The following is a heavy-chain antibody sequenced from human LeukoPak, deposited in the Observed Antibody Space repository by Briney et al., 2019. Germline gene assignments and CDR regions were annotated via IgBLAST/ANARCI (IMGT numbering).Heavy chain of an antibody. J-gene: IGHJ4*02. CDR1: GYTFTSSA. CDR3: ARVLGDSSGYYYFDY. D-gene: IGHD3-22*01. V-gene: IGHV1-18*01. CDR2: ISAYNGST. Sequence: ASVKVSCKASGYTFTSSAISWVRQAPGQGHEWMGWISAYNGSTNYAQKLQGRVTMTTDTSTSTAYMDLRSLRSDDAAVYYCARVLGDSSGYYYFDYWGQGTLVTVSS.